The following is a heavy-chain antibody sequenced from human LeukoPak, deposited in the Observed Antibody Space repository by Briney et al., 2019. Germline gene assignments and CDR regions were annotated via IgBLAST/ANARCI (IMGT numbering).Heavy chain of an antibody. D-gene: IGHD3-16*01. Sequence: GGSLRLSCAASGFTFSNAWMKWVRQAPGKGLEWVGRIKSKTDGGTIDYATPVKGRFSISRDDSKNTLYLQMNSLKTEDTAVYYCTRGAGWLIDYWGQGILVTVSS. CDR3: TRGAGWLIDY. J-gene: IGHJ4*02. CDR1: GFTFSNAW. V-gene: IGHV3-15*01. CDR2: IKSKTDGGTI.